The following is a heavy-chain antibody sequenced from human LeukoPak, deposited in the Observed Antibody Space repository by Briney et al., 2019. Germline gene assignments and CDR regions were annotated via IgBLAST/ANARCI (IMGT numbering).Heavy chain of an antibody. CDR3: ARERGGYSGSYHGDYFDY. V-gene: IGHV3-48*01. J-gene: IGHJ4*02. Sequence: GGSLRLSCAASGFTFSYYSMTWVRQAPGKGLEWVSYIDSSSATTYYADSVKGRFIISRDNAKNSLFLQINSLRAEDTALYYCARERGGYSGSYHGDYFDYWGQGTLVTVSS. CDR2: IDSSSATT. D-gene: IGHD1-26*01. CDR1: GFTFSYYS.